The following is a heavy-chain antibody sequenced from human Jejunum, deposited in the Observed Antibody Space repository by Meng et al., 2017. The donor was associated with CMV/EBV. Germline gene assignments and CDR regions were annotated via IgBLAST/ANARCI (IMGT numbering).Heavy chain of an antibody. J-gene: IGHJ4*02. Sequence: SSGSYYWGWIRQPPGKGLEWIESIYYSGSTCYNPSLKDRVTISVDTSKNQVSLKLSSVTAADTAVYYCARQWSSGGSCYPSCFPDYWGQGTLVTVSS. CDR2: IYYSGST. CDR3: ARQWSSGGSCYPSCFPDY. CDR1: SSGSYY. V-gene: IGHV4-39*01. D-gene: IGHD2-15*01.